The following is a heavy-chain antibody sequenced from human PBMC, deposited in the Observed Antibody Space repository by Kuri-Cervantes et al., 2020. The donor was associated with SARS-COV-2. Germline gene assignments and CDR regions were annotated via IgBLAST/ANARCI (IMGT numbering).Heavy chain of an antibody. J-gene: IGHJ3*02. CDR1: GVNLSSYA. CDR2: ISAYNGNT. CDR3: ARDLGAFDI. Sequence: ASVKVSCKASGVNLSSYAIAWVRQAPGQGLEWMGWISAYNGNTNYAQKLQGRVTMTTDTSTSTAYMELSRLRSDDTAVYYCARDLGAFDIWGQGTMVTVSS. V-gene: IGHV1-18*01.